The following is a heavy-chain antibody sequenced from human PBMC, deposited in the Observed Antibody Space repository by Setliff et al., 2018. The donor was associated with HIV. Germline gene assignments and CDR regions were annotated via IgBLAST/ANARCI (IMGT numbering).Heavy chain of an antibody. CDR3: VRVVVIMGTGPHLDY. CDR2: IEGDGTTT. Sequence: PGGSLRLSCAASGFTFSDHWMHWVRQTPWRGLEWVSYIEGDGTTTNYADFVRGRFTISRDNAKNTLFLQMNSLRADDTAVYYCVRVVVIMGTGPHLDYWGQGALVTVSS. V-gene: IGHV3-74*01. J-gene: IGHJ4*02. D-gene: IGHD3-22*01. CDR1: GFTFSDHW.